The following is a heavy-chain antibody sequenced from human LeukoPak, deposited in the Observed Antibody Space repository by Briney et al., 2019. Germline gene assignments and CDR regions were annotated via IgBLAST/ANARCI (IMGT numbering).Heavy chain of an antibody. CDR1: GYTFTSFY. D-gene: IGHD3-10*01. CDR3: ARGGATIRGVVIPPYYYAMDV. Sequence: ASVKVSCKASGYTFTSFYMHWVRQAPGQGLEWVGIINPSGGSSIYAQKFRGRVTMTRDTSTSTVYMELSSLRSEDTAVYYCARGGATIRGVVIPPYYYAMDVWGQGTTVTVSS. V-gene: IGHV1-46*01. J-gene: IGHJ6*02. CDR2: INPSGGSS.